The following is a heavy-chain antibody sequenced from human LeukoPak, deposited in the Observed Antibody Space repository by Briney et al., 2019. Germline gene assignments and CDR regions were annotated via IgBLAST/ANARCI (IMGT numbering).Heavy chain of an antibody. CDR3: AGSGSYRFDY. D-gene: IGHD1-26*01. Sequence: GGSLRLSCAASGFTFSSYSMNWVRQAPGKGLEWVSHITASGTAMFYADSVKGRFTISRDNAKNSLYLQMNSLRDEDTAVYYCAGSGSYRFDYWGQGTLVTVSS. CDR1: GFTFSSYS. J-gene: IGHJ4*02. CDR2: ITASGTAM. V-gene: IGHV3-48*02.